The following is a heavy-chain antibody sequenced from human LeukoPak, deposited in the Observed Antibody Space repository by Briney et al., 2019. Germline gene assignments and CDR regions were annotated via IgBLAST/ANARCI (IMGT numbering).Heavy chain of an antibody. J-gene: IGHJ4*02. V-gene: IGHV1-46*01. CDR3: ARVSCSGGSCSLDY. CDR2: INPGGDTT. D-gene: IGHD2-15*01. Sequence: ASVKVSCKASGYTFTSYYLHWVRQAAGQGLEWMGIINPGGDTTTYAQKFQGRVTMTRDTSTSTFYMELSSLRSEDTAVYYCARVSCSGGSCSLDYSGQGTLVTVSS. CDR1: GYTFTSYY.